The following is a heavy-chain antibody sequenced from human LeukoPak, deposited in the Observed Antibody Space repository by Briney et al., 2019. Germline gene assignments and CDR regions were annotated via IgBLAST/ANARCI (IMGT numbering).Heavy chain of an antibody. D-gene: IGHD6-13*01. CDR1: GGSISSYY. V-gene: IGHV4-59*01. J-gene: IGHJ6*03. CDR3: ARGGCSSSWYLGYYYYYMDV. CDR2: IYYSGST. Sequence: SETLSLTCTVSGGSISSYYWSWIRQPPGKGLEWIGSIYYSGSTYYNPSLKSRVTISVDTSKNQFSLKLSSVTAADTAVYYCARGGCSSSWYLGYYYYYMDVWGKGTTVTISS.